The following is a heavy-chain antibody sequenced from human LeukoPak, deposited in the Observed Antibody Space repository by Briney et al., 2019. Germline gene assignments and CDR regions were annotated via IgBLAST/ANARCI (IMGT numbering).Heavy chain of an antibody. D-gene: IGHD3-10*01. CDR1: VGSISSSSNY. Sequence: SETLSLTCTVSVGSISSSSNYWGWIRQPPGKGLEWIGSIYYSGSTYYNPSLKSRVTISVDTSKNQFSLKLSSVTAADTAVYYCASTITMVRRVIRPRPSNWFDPWGQGTLVTVSS. CDR2: IYYSGST. CDR3: ASTITMVRRVIRPRPSNWFDP. V-gene: IGHV4-39*01. J-gene: IGHJ5*02.